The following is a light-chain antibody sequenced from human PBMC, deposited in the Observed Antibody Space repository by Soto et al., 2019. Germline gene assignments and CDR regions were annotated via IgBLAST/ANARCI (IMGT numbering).Light chain of an antibody. Sequence: EIVLTQSPATVSLSPGERGTLSCGASQSVSSNSLAWYQRKPGLAPRLLIYDASSRATGIPDRFSGGGSGTDFTLTISRLEPEDFAVYYCQQYGSFPLTFGGGTKVDIK. CDR2: DAS. J-gene: IGKJ4*01. V-gene: IGKV3D-20*01. CDR1: QSVSSNS. CDR3: QQYGSFPLT.